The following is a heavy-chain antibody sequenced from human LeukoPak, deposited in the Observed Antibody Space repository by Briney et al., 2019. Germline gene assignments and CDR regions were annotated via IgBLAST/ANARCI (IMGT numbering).Heavy chain of an antibody. CDR2: IKPDGTEK. D-gene: IGHD3-22*01. CDR3: VRVGYEYYDSSDYYDTTGDF. V-gene: IGHV3-7*01. J-gene: IGHJ4*02. Sequence: GGSLRLSCAASGFIFSDHWMSWVRQTPGKGLEWVANIKPDGTEKYYVDSVKGRLTISRDSAQNSLYLHLNSLRAEDTAVYYCVRVGYEYYDSSDYYDTTGDFWGQGTLVTVSS. CDR1: GFIFSDHW.